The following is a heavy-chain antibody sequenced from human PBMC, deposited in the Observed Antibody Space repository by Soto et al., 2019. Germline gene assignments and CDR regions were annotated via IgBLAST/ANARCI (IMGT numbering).Heavy chain of an antibody. CDR1: GYTFTSYD. V-gene: IGHV1-8*01. J-gene: IGHJ4*02. CDR2: MNPNSGNT. Sequence: QVQLVQSGAEVKKPGASVKVSCKASGYTFTSYDINWVRQATGQGREWMGWMNPNSGNTGYAQKFQGRVTMTRNTSISTAYMELSSLISEDTAVYYCARGTYSDSSSWYDYWGQGTLVTVSS. D-gene: IGHD6-13*01. CDR3: ARGTYSDSSSWYDY.